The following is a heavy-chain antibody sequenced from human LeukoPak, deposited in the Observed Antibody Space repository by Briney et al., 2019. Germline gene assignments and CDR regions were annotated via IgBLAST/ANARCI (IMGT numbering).Heavy chain of an antibody. Sequence: GGSLRLSCAASGFTVSSNYMSWVRQAPGKGLEWVSVFYTGGNTYYADSVQGRFTISGDNSKNTLYLQMDSLRAEDTAVYYCAGAYGYNYFDYWGQGTLVTVSS. CDR2: FYTGGNT. J-gene: IGHJ4*02. CDR3: AGAYGYNYFDY. CDR1: GFTVSSNY. D-gene: IGHD4-17*01. V-gene: IGHV3-53*01.